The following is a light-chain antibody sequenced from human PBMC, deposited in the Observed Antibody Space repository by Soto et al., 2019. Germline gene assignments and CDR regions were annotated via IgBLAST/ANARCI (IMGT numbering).Light chain of an antibody. CDR2: WAS. CDR1: QSVFSSSKNKNY. V-gene: IGKV4-1*01. CDR3: QQYYSSPGFT. Sequence: DIVMTQSPESLAVSLGERATINCKSSQSVFSSSKNKNYLAWFQQKPGQPPKLLIYWASTRESGVPDRFSGSGSGTDFTLTISSLQAEDVAVYYCQQYYSSPGFTFGQGTKLEIK. J-gene: IGKJ2*01.